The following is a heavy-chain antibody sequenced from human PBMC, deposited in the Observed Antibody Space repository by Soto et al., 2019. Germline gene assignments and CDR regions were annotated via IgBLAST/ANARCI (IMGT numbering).Heavy chain of an antibody. CDR2: IYSGGST. Sequence: EVQLVESGGGLIQPGGSLRLSCAASGFTINSKHMSWVRQAPGKGLEWVSLIYSGGSTYYADSVQGRFTISRDNSKNTLYLQMNSLRGEDTAVYYCATGWPGGFDYWGQGTLVTVSS. D-gene: IGHD2-15*01. CDR1: GFTINSKH. V-gene: IGHV3-53*01. J-gene: IGHJ4*02. CDR3: ATGWPGGFDY.